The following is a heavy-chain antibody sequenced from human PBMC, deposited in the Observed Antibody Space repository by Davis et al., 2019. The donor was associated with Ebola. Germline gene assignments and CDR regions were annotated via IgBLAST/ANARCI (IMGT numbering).Heavy chain of an antibody. J-gene: IGHJ6*02. Sequence: GGSLRLSCAASGFTFSGSAMHWVRQASGNGLEWVGRIRSKANSYATAYAASVKGRFTISRDDSKNTAYLQMNSLKTEDTAVYYCAKDLQSYSFSPRYYYYGMDVWGQGTTVTVSS. V-gene: IGHV3-73*01. CDR2: IRSKANSYAT. D-gene: IGHD5-18*01. CDR1: GFTFSGSA. CDR3: AKDLQSYSFSPRYYYYGMDV.